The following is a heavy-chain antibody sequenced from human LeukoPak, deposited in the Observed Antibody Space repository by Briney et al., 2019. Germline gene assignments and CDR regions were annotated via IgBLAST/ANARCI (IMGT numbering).Heavy chain of an antibody. D-gene: IGHD3-9*01. J-gene: IGHJ6*03. CDR3: AHSRGILTNWYYYYMDV. CDR1: GFSISTSGVG. CDR2: ISWDDDK. Sequence: SGPTLVKPTQTLTLTCTFSGFSISTSGVGVGWIRQPSGKALEWLALISWDDDKRYSPSLKSRLTITKVTSKNQVVLRMTNMDPVDTATYYCAHSRGILTNWYYYYMDVWGKGTTVTVSS. V-gene: IGHV2-5*02.